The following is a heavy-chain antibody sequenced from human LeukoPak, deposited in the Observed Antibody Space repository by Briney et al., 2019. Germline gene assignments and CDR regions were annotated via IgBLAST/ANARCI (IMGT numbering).Heavy chain of an antibody. J-gene: IGHJ4*02. CDR1: GYSISSGYY. D-gene: IGHD6-13*01. Sequence: PSETLSLTCAVSGYSISSGYYWGWIRQPPGKGLEWIGSIYHSGSTYYNPSLKSRVTMSVDTSKNQFSLRLSSVTAADTAVYYCARVVSSSWYYSDYWGQGTLVTVSS. V-gene: IGHV4-38-2*01. CDR3: ARVVSSSWYYSDY. CDR2: IYHSGST.